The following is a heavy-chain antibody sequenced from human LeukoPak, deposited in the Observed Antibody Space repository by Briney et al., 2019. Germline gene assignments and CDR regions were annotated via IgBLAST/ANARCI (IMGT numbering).Heavy chain of an antibody. V-gene: IGHV4-59*01. J-gene: IGHJ4*02. CDR1: GGSISSYY. CDR3: ARASYSGSYRGIDY. D-gene: IGHD1-26*01. CDR2: IYYSGSI. Sequence: SETLSLTCTVSGGSISSYYWSWIRQPPGKGPEWIGYIYYSGSINYNPSLKSRVTISVDTSKNQFSLKLSSVTAADTAVYYCARASYSGSYRGIDYWGQGTLVTVSS.